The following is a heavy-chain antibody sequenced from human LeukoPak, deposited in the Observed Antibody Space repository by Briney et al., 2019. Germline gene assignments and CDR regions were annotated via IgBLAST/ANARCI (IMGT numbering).Heavy chain of an antibody. D-gene: IGHD6-19*01. Sequence: GGSLRLSCAASGFTFDDFRMGWVPPAPGKGREWVSGINCNGGSTGYEDSEKGRFTMYRSNAKTSLFLRRLSSGVTDTAMYYCARGPWSGSGWYFGYWGQGTLVTVSS. CDR2: INCNGGST. CDR3: ARGPWSGSGWYFGY. V-gene: IGHV3-20*04. J-gene: IGHJ4*02. CDR1: GFTFDDFR.